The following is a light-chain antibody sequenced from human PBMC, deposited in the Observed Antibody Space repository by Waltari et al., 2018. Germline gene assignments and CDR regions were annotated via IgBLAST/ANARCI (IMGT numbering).Light chain of an antibody. V-gene: IGKV1-5*03. CDR1: ESIGDW. Sequence: DIQMTQFPSTLSASVGDRVTIPCRASESIGDWMAWYQQEPGKAPKLLIYRASTLQSDVPSRFSGSGSGTEFTLTISSLQPDDFGTYYCQYYFLYSRGFGQGTKLEIK. J-gene: IGKJ2*03. CDR3: QYYFLYSRG. CDR2: RAS.